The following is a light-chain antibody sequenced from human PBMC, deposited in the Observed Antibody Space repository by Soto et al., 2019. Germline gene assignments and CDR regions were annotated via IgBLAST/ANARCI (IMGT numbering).Light chain of an antibody. CDR3: AAWDDGLNALV. Sequence: QAVVTRAPSASGTPGQTVIISCSGSSSNIGSNTVNWYQQLPGTAPKLLIFSNSQRPSGVPDRFSGSRSGTSASLPITGVQTEDEAHYYCAAWDDGLNALVFGGGTQLTVL. CDR1: SSNIGSNT. V-gene: IGLV1-44*01. CDR2: SNS. J-gene: IGLJ2*01.